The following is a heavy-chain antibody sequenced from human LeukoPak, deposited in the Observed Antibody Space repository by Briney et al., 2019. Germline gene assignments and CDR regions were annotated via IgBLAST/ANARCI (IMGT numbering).Heavy chain of an antibody. J-gene: IGHJ4*02. CDR2: IWYDGSNK. V-gene: IGHV3-33*01. D-gene: IGHD5-12*01. CDR1: GFTFSSYG. Sequence: GRSLRLSCAASGFTFSSYGMHWVRQAPGKGLEWVAVIWYDGSNKYYADSVKGRFTISRDNSKNTLYLQMNSLRAEDTAVYYCARDLASGGYALYYFDYWGQGTLVTVSS. CDR3: ARDLASGGYALYYFDY.